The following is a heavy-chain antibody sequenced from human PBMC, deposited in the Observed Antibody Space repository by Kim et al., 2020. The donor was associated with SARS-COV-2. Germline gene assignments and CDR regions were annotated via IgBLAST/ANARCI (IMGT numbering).Heavy chain of an antibody. D-gene: IGHD6-13*01. Sequence: GGSLRLSCAASGFTFSSYGMHWVRQAPGKGLEWVAVIWYDGSNKYYADSVKGRFTISRDNSKNTLYLQMNSLRAEDTAVYYCARPGRATRPSYGMDVWGQGTTVTVSS. CDR3: ARPGRATRPSYGMDV. J-gene: IGHJ6*02. CDR1: GFTFSSYG. CDR2: IWYDGSNK. V-gene: IGHV3-33*01.